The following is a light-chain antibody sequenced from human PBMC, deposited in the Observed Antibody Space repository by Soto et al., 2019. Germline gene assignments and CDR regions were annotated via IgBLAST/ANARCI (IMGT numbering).Light chain of an antibody. CDR2: DAS. J-gene: IGKJ2*01. CDR1: QSISVW. Sequence: DLPMTQSPSTLSASVGDRVTITCRASQSISVWLAWYQRKPGKAPKLLIYDASSLESGVPSRFSGSGSGTEFTLTISSLQPDDFAIYYCQQYKSYYTFGQGTNLEIK. CDR3: QQYKSYYT. V-gene: IGKV1-5*01.